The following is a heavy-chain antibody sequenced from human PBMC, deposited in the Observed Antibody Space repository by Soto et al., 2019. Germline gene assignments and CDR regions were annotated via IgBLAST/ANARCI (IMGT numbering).Heavy chain of an antibody. D-gene: IGHD2-2*01. CDR2: IYPGDSDT. V-gene: IGHV5-51*01. CDR3: ARHTGKLYCSSTSCPNDAFDI. CDR1: GYSFTSYC. J-gene: IGHJ3*02. Sequence: PGESLNISCKGSGYSFTSYCIGWVRQMPGKGLEWMGIIYPGDSDTRYSPSFQGQVTISADKSISTAYLQWSSLKASDTATYYCARHTGKLYCSSTSCPNDAFDIWGQGTMVTVSS.